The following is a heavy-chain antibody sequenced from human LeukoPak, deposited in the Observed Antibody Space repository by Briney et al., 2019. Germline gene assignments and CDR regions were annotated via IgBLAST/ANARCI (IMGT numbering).Heavy chain of an antibody. V-gene: IGHV3-23*01. CDR2: ISESGDAT. Sequence: GGSLRLSCAASGFTFSSCAMSWVRQAPGKGLEWFSAISESGDATYYADSVRGRFTISRDNSKNTLYLQMNRLRVDDTAIYYCAKDRDYWGQGTLVTVSS. CDR3: AKDRDY. J-gene: IGHJ4*02. CDR1: GFTFSSCA.